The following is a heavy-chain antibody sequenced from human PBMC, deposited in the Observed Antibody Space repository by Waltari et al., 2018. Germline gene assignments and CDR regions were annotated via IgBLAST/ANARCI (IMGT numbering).Heavy chain of an antibody. Sequence: QVQLQQWGAGLLKPSETLSLTCAVYGGSFSCYYLSWIRQPPGTGLEWIGEINHSGSTNYNPSLKSRVTISVDTSKNQFSLKLSSVTAADTAVYYCARGDSARPWDYFDYWGQGTLVTVSS. D-gene: IGHD6-6*01. V-gene: IGHV4-34*01. CDR3: ARGDSARPWDYFDY. CDR1: GGSFSCYY. J-gene: IGHJ4*02. CDR2: INHSGST.